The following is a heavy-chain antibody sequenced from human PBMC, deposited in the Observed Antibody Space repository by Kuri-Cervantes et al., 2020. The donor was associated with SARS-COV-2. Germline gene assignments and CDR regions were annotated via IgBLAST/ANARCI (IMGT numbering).Heavy chain of an antibody. CDR1: GYSISSGYY. V-gene: IGHV4-38-2*01. Sequence: SETLSLTCAVSGYSISSGYYWGWIRQPPGRGLEWIGSIYHSGSTYYNPSLKSRVTISVDTSKNQFSLKLSSVTAADTAVYYCARALKGQIDAFDIWGQGTMVTVSS. J-gene: IGHJ3*02. CDR2: IYHSGST. CDR3: ARALKGQIDAFDI.